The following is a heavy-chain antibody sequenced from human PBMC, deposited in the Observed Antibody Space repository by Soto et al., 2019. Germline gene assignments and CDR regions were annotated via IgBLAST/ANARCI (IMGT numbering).Heavy chain of an antibody. V-gene: IGHV3-23*01. CDR1: GFTFSTYA. CDR3: AKDGAGYSSSWHNFAY. J-gene: IGHJ4*02. D-gene: IGHD6-13*01. CDR2: ISGSGGST. Sequence: GGSLRLSCAASGFTFSTYAMTWVRQAPGKGLEWVSGISGSGGSTYYADSVQGRFTISRDNSKNTLYLQMNSLRAEDTAVYYCAKDGAGYSSSWHNFAYWGRGTLVTVSS.